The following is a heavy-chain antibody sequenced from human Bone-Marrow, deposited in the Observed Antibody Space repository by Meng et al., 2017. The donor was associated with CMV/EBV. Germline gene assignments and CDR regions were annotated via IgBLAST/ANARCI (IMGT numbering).Heavy chain of an antibody. CDR2: INPNSGAT. CDR1: GYTFTGYF. D-gene: IGHD1-26*01. CDR3: SRDLPDCGSFSAFDV. V-gene: IGHV1-2*02. Sequence: ASVKVSCKASGYTFTGYFFHWVRQAPGQGLEWMGWINPNSGATNYAQKFQGRVTMTRDTYITTAYMELSRLSSDDTAGFYCSRDLPDCGSFSAFDVWGQGTMVTFSS. J-gene: IGHJ3*01.